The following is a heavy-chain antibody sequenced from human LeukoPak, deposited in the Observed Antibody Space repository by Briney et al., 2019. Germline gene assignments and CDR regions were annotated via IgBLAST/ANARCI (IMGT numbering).Heavy chain of an antibody. CDR1: GFTFSSYS. V-gene: IGHV3-48*01. D-gene: IGHD3-10*01. Sequence: GGSLRLSCAASGFTFSSYSMNWVRQAPGKGLEWVSYISSSSSTIYYADSVKGRFTIPRDNAKNSLYLQMNSLRAEDTAVYYCARMAGGWYWGQGTLVTVSS. CDR3: ARMAGGWY. CDR2: ISSSSSTI. J-gene: IGHJ4*02.